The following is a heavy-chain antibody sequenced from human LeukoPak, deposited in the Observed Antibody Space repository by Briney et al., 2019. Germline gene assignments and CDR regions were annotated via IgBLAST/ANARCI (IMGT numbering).Heavy chain of an antibody. CDR1: GGSISSYY. J-gene: IGHJ6*03. CDR2: IYASGST. V-gene: IGHV4-4*07. CDR3: AREDRFYGLPYYYIDV. Sequence: SETLSLTYTVSGGSISSYYWSWIRQPAGKGLEWVGRIYASGSTNYNPSLKSRVTMSVDTSKNQLSLKLSSVTAADTAVYYCAREDRFYGLPYYYIDVWGKGTTVTISS. D-gene: IGHD2/OR15-2a*01.